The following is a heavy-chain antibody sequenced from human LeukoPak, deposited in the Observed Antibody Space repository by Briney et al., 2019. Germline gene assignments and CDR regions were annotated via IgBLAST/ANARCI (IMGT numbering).Heavy chain of an antibody. D-gene: IGHD5-18*01. V-gene: IGHV1-69*05. CDR3: ARDVGDTADY. CDR2: IIPIFGTA. J-gene: IGHJ4*02. CDR1: GGTFSSYA. Sequence: ASVKVSCKASGGTFSSYAISWVRQAPGQGLEWMGGIIPIFGTANYAQKFQGRVTMTRNTSISTAYMELSSLRSEDTAVYYCARDVGDTADYWGQGTLVTVSS.